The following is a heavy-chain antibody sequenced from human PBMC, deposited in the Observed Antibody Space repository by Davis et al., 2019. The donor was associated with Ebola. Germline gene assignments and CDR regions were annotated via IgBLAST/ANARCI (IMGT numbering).Heavy chain of an antibody. CDR3: AKDTSAATINRFDY. CDR2: INHSGST. J-gene: IGHJ4*02. D-gene: IGHD5-12*01. Sequence: SETLSLTCAVYGGSFSGYYWSWIRQPPGKGLEWIGEINHSGSTNYNPSLKSRVTISVDTSKNQFSLKLSSVTAEDTALYYCAKDTSAATINRFDYWGQGTLVTVSS. CDR1: GGSFSGYY. V-gene: IGHV4-34*01.